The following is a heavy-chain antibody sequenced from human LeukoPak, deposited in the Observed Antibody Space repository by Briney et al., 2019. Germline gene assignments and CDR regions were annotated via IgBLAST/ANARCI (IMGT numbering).Heavy chain of an antibody. Sequence: GGSLRLSCAASGFTFSSYAMSWVRQAPGKGLEWVSAISGSGGSTYYADSVEGRFTISRDNSKNTLYLQMNSLRAEDTAVYYCARDEKAAAGLMGYWGQGTLVTVSS. CDR2: ISGSGGST. CDR3: ARDEKAAAGLMGY. CDR1: GFTFSSYA. J-gene: IGHJ4*02. D-gene: IGHD6-13*01. V-gene: IGHV3-23*01.